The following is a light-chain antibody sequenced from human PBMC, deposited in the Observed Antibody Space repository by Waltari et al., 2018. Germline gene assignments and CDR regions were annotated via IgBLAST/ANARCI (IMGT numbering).Light chain of an antibody. CDR2: DTS. CDR3: GTWDTRLSIYV. V-gene: IGLV1-51*01. CDR1: SSDLGNYH. J-gene: IGLJ1*01. Sequence: QSVLTQPPSVSAAPGQTVTISCAGSSSDLGNYHVSWYQQLPGTAPKRLIHDTSKRPQGIPDRFSASQSGTSAPLGISGLQTGDEADYFCGTWDTRLSIYVFGTGTKVTVL.